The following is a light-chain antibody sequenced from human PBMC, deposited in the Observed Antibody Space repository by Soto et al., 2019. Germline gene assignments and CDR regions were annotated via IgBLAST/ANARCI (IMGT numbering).Light chain of an antibody. Sequence: QSVLTQPASVSGSPGQSTTISCTGTSSDIGGYNYVSWYQQLPGEAPKLIIYDVSDRPSGVSTRFSGSKSGNTASLTISGLHAEDEGDYYCSSFTSRHTYVFGTGTKLTVL. V-gene: IGLV2-14*01. CDR1: SSDIGGYNY. CDR2: DVS. CDR3: SSFTSRHTYV. J-gene: IGLJ1*01.